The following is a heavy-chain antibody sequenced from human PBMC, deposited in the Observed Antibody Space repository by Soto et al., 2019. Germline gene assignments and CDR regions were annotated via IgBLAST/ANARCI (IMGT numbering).Heavy chain of an antibody. CDR2: ISAYNGNT. Sequence: ASVKVSCKASGYTFTSYGISWVRQAPGQGLEWMGWISAYNGNTNYAQKLQGRVTMTTDTSTSTAYMELRSLRSDDTAVYYCARASHMYDILTGSRDWFDPWGQGTLVTVSS. CDR3: ARASHMYDILTGSRDWFDP. D-gene: IGHD3-9*01. V-gene: IGHV1-18*01. J-gene: IGHJ5*02. CDR1: GYTFTSYG.